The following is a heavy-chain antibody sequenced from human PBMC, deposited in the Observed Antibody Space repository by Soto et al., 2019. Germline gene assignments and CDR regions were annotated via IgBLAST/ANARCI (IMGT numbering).Heavy chain of an antibody. CDR1: GASINNVF. CDR2: MDSTGTT. D-gene: IGHD4-17*01. CDR3: ARRDYGDKFFDS. Sequence: TSETLSLTCNGSGASINNVFWTWIRQPPGKRLEWIGYMDSTGTTFNNPFLKSRVTISIDKSKKQFSLNLRSVTAADTAVYYCARRDYGDKFFDSWGQGTLVTVSS. J-gene: IGHJ4*02. V-gene: IGHV4-59*01.